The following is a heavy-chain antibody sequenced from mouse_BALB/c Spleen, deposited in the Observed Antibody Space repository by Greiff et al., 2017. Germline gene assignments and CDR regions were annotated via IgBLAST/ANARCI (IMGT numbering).Heavy chain of an antibody. CDR1: GYSFTSYW. Sequence: EVQLQQSGTVLARPGASVKMSCKASGYSFTSYWMHWVQQRPGQGLEWIGAIYPGNSDTSYNQKFKGKAKLTAVTSASTAYMELSSLTNEDSAVYYCTRDYGSSPYYAMDDWGQGTSVTVSS. V-gene: IGHV1-5*01. J-gene: IGHJ4*01. D-gene: IGHD1-1*01. CDR2: IYPGNSDT. CDR3: TRDYGSSPYYAMDD.